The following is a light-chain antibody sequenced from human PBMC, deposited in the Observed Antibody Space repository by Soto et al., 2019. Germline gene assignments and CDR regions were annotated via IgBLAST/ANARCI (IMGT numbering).Light chain of an antibody. CDR3: QQYSDWPIT. V-gene: IGKV3-20*01. CDR1: QSVTSSY. CDR2: GAS. J-gene: IGKJ5*01. Sequence: EIVLTQSAGALSLSTGERVTLSCRASQSVTSSYLAWYQQKPGQAPRLRIYGASTRATAVPDRFSGSGSGTDFTRTRTSLQSDDFAVYFCQQYSDWPITFGQGTRLEIK.